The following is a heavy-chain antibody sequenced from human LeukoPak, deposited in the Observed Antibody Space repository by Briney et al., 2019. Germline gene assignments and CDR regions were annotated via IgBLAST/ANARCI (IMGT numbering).Heavy chain of an antibody. Sequence: TGGSLRLSCAASGFTFSSYSLNWGRQAPGMGLEWVSSISSSSHYIYYADSVKGRFTISRDNAKNSLYLQMNSLRAEDTAVYYCAELGITMIGGVWGKGTTVTISS. D-gene: IGHD3-10*02. J-gene: IGHJ6*04. CDR1: GFTFSSYS. CDR3: AELGITMIGGV. V-gene: IGHV3-21*01. CDR2: ISSSSHYI.